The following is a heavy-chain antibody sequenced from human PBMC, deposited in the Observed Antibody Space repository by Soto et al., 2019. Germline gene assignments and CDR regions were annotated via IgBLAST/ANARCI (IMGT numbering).Heavy chain of an antibody. Sequence: GESLKISCKGYRYIFTNYWIGWVRQMPGKGLEWMGTIYPGDSDTRYSPSFQGQVTISADKSNSTAYLQWSSLKASDTAMYYCARQYCSGGSCSNDAFDIWGQGTMVTVSS. D-gene: IGHD2-15*01. J-gene: IGHJ3*02. CDR2: IYPGDSDT. CDR3: ARQYCSGGSCSNDAFDI. V-gene: IGHV5-51*01. CDR1: RYIFTNYW.